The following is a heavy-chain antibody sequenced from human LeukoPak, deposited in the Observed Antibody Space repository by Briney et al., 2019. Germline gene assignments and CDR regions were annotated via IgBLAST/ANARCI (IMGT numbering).Heavy chain of an antibody. D-gene: IGHD3-10*01. CDR2: IYYSGST. CDR3: ARVLLWPNWFDP. Sequence: SETLSLTCTVSGGSISSYYWSWIRLPPGKGLGWIGYIYYSGSTHYNPSLKSRVTISIDTSKNQFSLKLSSVTAADTAVYYCARVLLWPNWFDPWGQGTLVTVSS. V-gene: IGHV4-59*06. J-gene: IGHJ5*02. CDR1: GGSISSYY.